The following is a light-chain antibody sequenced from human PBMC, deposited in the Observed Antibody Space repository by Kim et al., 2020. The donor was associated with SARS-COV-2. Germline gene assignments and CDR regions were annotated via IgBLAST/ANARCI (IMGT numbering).Light chain of an antibody. CDR1: SSDVGGYNY. CDR2: EVT. CDR3: GSYAGSSILYV. J-gene: IGLJ1*01. V-gene: IGLV2-8*01. Sequence: QSGTIGCKGTSSDVGGYNYVSWYQQHPGKAPKLMIYEVTRRTAGVPDRFSGSKSGNTASLTGSGLQAEDEADYYCGSYAGSSILYVFGTGTKVTVL.